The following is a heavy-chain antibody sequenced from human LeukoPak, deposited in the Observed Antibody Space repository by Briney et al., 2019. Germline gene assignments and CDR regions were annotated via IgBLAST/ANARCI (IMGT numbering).Heavy chain of an antibody. CDR1: VGSLSGCY. D-gene: IGHD2-2*01. CDR2: VNAVWCT. V-gene: IGHV4-4*08. Sequence: SYTLSLTCAVCVGSLSGCYWKWIRQPPGKGLEWMGYVNAVWCTKYNPSLSSRLTLSVDKSTRQFSLKLNSVTAADSAVYFCARRVPAASGGGFDYWGQGTLVAVSS. CDR3: ARRVPAASGGGFDY. J-gene: IGHJ4*02.